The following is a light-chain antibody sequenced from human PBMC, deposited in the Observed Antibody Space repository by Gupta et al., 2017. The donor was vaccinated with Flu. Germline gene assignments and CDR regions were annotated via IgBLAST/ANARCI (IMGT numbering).Light chain of an antibody. Sequence: IQMTQSPSSLSASVGDRVTITCRASQSINRYLNWYQQKPGKAPKVLILDASKRQSGVPSRFSGSGSGTDFSLIISSLQPEDFAIHYCQQSYSIPLTFGQGTRLEIK. CDR3: QQSYSIPLT. CDR2: DAS. J-gene: IGKJ5*01. V-gene: IGKV1-39*01. CDR1: QSINRY.